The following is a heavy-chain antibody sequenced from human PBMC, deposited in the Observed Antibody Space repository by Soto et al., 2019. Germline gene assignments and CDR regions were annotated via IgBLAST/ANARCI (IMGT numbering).Heavy chain of an antibody. V-gene: IGHV5-10-1*01. CDR3: ARHKGYQFYFDY. D-gene: IGHD2-2*01. Sequence: PGESLKISCKGSGYSFTSYWISWVRQMPGKGLEWMGRIDPSDSYTNYSPSFQGHVTISADKSISTAYLQWSSLKASDTAMCYCARHKGYQFYFDYWGQGTLVTVSS. J-gene: IGHJ4*02. CDR2: IDPSDSYT. CDR1: GYSFTSYW.